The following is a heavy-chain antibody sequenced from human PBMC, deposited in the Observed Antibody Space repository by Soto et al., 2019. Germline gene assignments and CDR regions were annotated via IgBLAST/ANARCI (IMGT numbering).Heavy chain of an antibody. CDR2: FDPEDGET. J-gene: IGHJ4*02. D-gene: IGHD3-16*02. Sequence: ASVKVSCKVSGYTLTELSMHWVRQAPGKGLEWMGGFDPEDGETIYAQKFRGRVTMTEDTSTDTAYMELSSLRSEDTAVYYCATYTIPFGGVIPGPFDYWGQGTLVTVSS. CDR1: GYTLTELS. CDR3: ATYTIPFGGVIPGPFDY. V-gene: IGHV1-24*01.